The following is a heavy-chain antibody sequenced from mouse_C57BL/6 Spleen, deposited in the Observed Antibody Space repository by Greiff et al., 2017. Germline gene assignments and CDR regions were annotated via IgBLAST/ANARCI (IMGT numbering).Heavy chain of an antibody. V-gene: IGHV1-80*01. D-gene: IGHD3-1*01. Sequence: QVQLQQSGAELVKPGASVKISCKASGYAFSSYWMNWVKQRPGKGLEWIGQIYPGDGDTNYNGKFKGKATLTADKSSSTAYMQLSSLTSEDSAVYFCARRGLRYWYFDVWGTETTVTVSS. J-gene: IGHJ1*03. CDR3: ARRGLRYWYFDV. CDR2: IYPGDGDT. CDR1: GYAFSSYW.